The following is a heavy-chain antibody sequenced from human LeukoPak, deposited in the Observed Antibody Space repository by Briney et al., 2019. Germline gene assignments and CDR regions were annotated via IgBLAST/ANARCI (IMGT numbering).Heavy chain of an antibody. V-gene: IGHV3-23*01. CDR2: ISGDGGDT. Sequence: GGSLRLSCAGSGFNFNSYAMTWVRQAPGKGLEWVSTISGDGGDTEYADSVKGRFTISRDNSKNTLYLQMNSLRAEDTAVYYCAKEQNTVVVPSGPGIDCWGQGSLVTVSS. CDR3: AKEQNTVVVPSGPGIDC. D-gene: IGHD2-2*01. CDR1: GFNFNSYA. J-gene: IGHJ4*02.